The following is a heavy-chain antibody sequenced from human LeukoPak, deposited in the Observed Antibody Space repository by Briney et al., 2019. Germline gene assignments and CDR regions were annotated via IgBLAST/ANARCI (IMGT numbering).Heavy chain of an antibody. J-gene: IGHJ4*02. CDR1: GFSFSNYW. V-gene: IGHV3-7*01. CDR3: VSAIRGSPIDY. CDR2: IKTDGSET. D-gene: IGHD3-10*01. Sequence: GGSLRLSCAASGFSFSNYWMGWVRQAPGKGLACVANIKTDGSETYYVDSVKGRFTISRDNAKNSLFLQMDSLRAEDTAIYYCVSAIRGSPIDYWGQGTLVSVPS.